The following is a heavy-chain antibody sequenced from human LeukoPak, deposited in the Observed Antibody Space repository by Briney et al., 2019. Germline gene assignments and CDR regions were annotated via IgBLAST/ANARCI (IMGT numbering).Heavy chain of an antibody. Sequence: TGGSLRLSCAASGFTFSSYAMSSVRQAPGKGLEWVSAISGSGGSTYYADSVKGRFTISRDNSKTTLYLQMHSLRPEDTALYYCAKGPDIWFGELLFGYWGQGPLVTVSS. D-gene: IGHD3-10*01. V-gene: IGHV3-23*01. CDR3: AKGPDIWFGELLFGY. CDR1: GFTFSSYA. J-gene: IGHJ4*02. CDR2: ISGSGGST.